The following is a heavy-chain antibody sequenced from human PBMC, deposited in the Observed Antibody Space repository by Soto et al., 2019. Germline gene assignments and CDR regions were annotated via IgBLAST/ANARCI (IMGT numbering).Heavy chain of an antibody. CDR3: ARHIVVVTAAMYNWLDP. CDR1: GYSFTSYW. D-gene: IGHD2-2*01. V-gene: IGHV5-51*01. Sequence: GESLKISCKGSGYSFTSYWIGWVRQMPGKGLEWMGIIYPGDSDTRYSPSFQGQVTISADKSISTAYLQWSSLKASDTAMYYCARHIVVVTAAMYNWLDPWGQGTLVTVYS. J-gene: IGHJ5*02. CDR2: IYPGDSDT.